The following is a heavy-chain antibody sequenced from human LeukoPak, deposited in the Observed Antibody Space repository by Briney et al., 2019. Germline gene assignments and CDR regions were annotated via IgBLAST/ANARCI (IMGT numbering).Heavy chain of an antibody. D-gene: IGHD3-10*01. CDR1: GYTFTSYG. J-gene: IGHJ3*02. Sequence: ASVKVSCKASGYTFTSYGISWVRQAPGQGLEWMGIINPSGGSTSYAQKFQGRVTMTRDMSTSTVYMELSSLRSEDTAVYYCARVLFHEDAFDIWGQGTMVTVSS. CDR3: ARVLFHEDAFDI. CDR2: INPSGGST. V-gene: IGHV1-46*01.